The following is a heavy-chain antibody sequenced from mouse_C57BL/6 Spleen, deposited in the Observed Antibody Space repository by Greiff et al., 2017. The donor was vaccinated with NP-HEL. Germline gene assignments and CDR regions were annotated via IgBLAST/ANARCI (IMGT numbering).Heavy chain of an antibody. V-gene: IGHV1-53*01. D-gene: IGHD2-2*01. CDR1: GYTFTSYW. Sequence: QVQLQQPGTELVKPGASVKLSCKASGYTFTSYWMHWVKQRPGQGLEWIGNINPSNGGTNYNEKFKSKATLTVDKSSSTAYMQLSSLTSEDSAVYYCARGRGDGHDGYDRLLYYYAMDYWGQGTSVTVSS. J-gene: IGHJ4*01. CDR3: ARGRGDGHDGYDRLLYYYAMDY. CDR2: INPSNGGT.